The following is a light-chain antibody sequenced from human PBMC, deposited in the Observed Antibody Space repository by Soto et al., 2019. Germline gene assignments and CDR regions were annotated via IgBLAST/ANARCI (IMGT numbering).Light chain of an antibody. V-gene: IGKV3-20*01. CDR1: QSVSSSY. Sequence: EIVLTQSPGTLSLSPGERATPSCRSSQSVSSSYLAWYQHKPGQAPRLLIYDVSSRATGIPDRFSGSGSGTDFTLTISRLEPEDFAVYYCQQYGSSPTFGQGTKVEIK. CDR3: QQYGSSPT. J-gene: IGKJ1*01. CDR2: DVS.